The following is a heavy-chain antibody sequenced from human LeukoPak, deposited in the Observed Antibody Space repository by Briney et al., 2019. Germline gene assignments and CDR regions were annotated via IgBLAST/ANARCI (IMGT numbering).Heavy chain of an antibody. CDR2: INHSGST. CDR1: GGSFSGYY. D-gene: IGHD3-3*01. CDR3: ARATVYYDFWSGYSSWFDP. Sequence: SETLSLTCAVYGGSFSGYYWSWIRQPPGKGLEWIGEINHSGSTNYNPSLKSRVTISVDTSKTQFSLKLSSVTAADTAVYYCARATVYYDFWSGYSSWFDPWGQGTLVTVSS. V-gene: IGHV4-34*01. J-gene: IGHJ5*02.